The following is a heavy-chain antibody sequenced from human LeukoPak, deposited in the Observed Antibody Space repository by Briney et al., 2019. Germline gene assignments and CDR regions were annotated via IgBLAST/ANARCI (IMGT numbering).Heavy chain of an antibody. D-gene: IGHD3-22*01. J-gene: IGHJ4*02. Sequence: GGSLRLSCAASGFTFSTYEMNWVRHAPGKGLEWVAFIRYDGSDKYYTDSVKGRFTISRDNSKNTLYLQMNSLRAEDTAVYYCARQSETYDSSGSTSGFWGQGTLVTVSS. CDR2: IRYDGSDK. CDR3: ARQSETYDSSGSTSGF. CDR1: GFTFSTYE. V-gene: IGHV3-30*04.